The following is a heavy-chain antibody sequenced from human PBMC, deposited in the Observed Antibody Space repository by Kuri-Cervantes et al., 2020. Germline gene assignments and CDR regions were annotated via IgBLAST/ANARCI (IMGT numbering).Heavy chain of an antibody. Sequence: GESLKISCAASGFTFSSYGMHWVRQAPGKGLEWVSAISGSGGSTYYADSVKGRFTISRDNSKNTLYLQMNSLRVEDTAVYYCVRTDHDFWSGYNYWGQGTLVTVSS. V-gene: IGHV3-23*01. D-gene: IGHD3-3*01. J-gene: IGHJ4*02. CDR1: GFTFSSYG. CDR3: VRTDHDFWSGYNY. CDR2: ISGSGGST.